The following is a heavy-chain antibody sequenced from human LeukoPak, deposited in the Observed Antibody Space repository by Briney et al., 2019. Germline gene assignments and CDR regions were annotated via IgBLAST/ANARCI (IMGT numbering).Heavy chain of an antibody. V-gene: IGHV1-18*01. CDR1: GYTFTSYG. Sequence: ASVKVSCKASGYTFTSYGISWVRQAPGQGLEWMGWISVYNGNTNYAQKLQGRVTMTTDTSTSTAYMELRSLRSDDTAVYYCARDGQDYYYYYYMDVWGKGTTVTVSS. J-gene: IGHJ6*03. CDR2: ISVYNGNT. CDR3: ARDGQDYYYYYYMDV.